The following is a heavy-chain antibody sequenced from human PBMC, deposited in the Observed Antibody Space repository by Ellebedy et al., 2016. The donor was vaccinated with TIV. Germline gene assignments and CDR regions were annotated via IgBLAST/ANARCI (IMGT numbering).Heavy chain of an antibody. Sequence: GSLRLSCAASGFTFSSYDMNWVRQAPGKGLEWIGSIYYSGNTYYNPSLKSRVTISVDTSKNQFSLKLSSVTAADTAVYYCARGEPPYYYDSSGYFGYWGQGTLVTVSS. CDR1: GFTFSSYD. CDR3: ARGEPPYYYDSSGYFGY. D-gene: IGHD3-22*01. CDR2: IYYSGNT. J-gene: IGHJ4*02. V-gene: IGHV4-39*07.